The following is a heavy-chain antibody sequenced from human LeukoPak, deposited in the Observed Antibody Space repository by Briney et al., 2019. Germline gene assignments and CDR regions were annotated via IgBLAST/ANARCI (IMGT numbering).Heavy chain of an antibody. V-gene: IGHV3-23*01. CDR1: GFTVSSNY. D-gene: IGHD1-26*01. J-gene: IGHJ4*02. CDR3: ASGGIYYGAAFDF. Sequence: GGSLRLSCAASGFTVSSNYMSWVRQAPGKGLEWVSAISGSGGSTYYADSVKGRFTISRDNSKNTLYLQMNSLRAEDTAVYYCASGGIYYGAAFDFWGQGTLVTVSS. CDR2: ISGSGGST.